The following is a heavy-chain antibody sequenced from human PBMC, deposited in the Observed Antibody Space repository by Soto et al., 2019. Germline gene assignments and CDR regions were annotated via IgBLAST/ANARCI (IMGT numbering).Heavy chain of an antibody. J-gene: IGHJ5*02. CDR2: VSGSGGST. Sequence: GGSLRLSCATSGFTFSSYAMTWVRQAPGKGLEWGSVVSGSGGSTYYADSVKGRCTISRDNSKNTLYLQMNSLRAEDTAVYYCARDRDYYGSGSYYNLGWFDPWGQGTLVTVSS. D-gene: IGHD3-10*01. V-gene: IGHV3-23*01. CDR3: ARDRDYYGSGSYYNLGWFDP. CDR1: GFTFSSYA.